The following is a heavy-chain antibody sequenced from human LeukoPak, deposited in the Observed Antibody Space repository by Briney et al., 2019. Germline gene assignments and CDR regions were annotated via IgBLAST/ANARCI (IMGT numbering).Heavy chain of an antibody. V-gene: IGHV4-4*07. CDR2: IYSSGST. J-gene: IGHJ4*02. CDR3: ARGTTAAAGIFDC. D-gene: IGHD6-13*01. CDR1: GGSISSYY. Sequence: PSETLSLTCSVSGGSISSYYWSWVRQPAGKGLEWIGRIYSSGSTNYNPSLNSRATMSVDTSNNQFSLRLTSVTAADTAVYYCARGTTAAAGIFDCWGQGTLVTVSS.